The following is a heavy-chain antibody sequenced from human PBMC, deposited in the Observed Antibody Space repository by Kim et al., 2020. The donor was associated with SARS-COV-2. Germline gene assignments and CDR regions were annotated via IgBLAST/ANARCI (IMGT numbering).Heavy chain of an antibody. V-gene: IGHV4-59*08. Sequence: SETLSLTCTVSGGSISSYYWSWIRQPPGKGLEWIGYIYYSGSTNYNPSLKSRVTISVDTSKNQFSLKLSSVTAADTAVYYCARLSYYDYGGNSIWYFDLWGRGTLVTVSS. J-gene: IGHJ2*01. CDR3: ARLSYYDYGGNSIWYFDL. CDR1: GGSISSYY. D-gene: IGHD4-17*01. CDR2: IYYSGST.